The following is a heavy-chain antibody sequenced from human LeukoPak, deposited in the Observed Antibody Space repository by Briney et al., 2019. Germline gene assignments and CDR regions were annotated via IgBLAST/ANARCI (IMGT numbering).Heavy chain of an antibody. V-gene: IGHV3-23*01. CDR2: ISGSGSST. J-gene: IGHJ4*02. CDR3: AKEVGYDSSGYDDF. CDR1: GFTFSSYA. Sequence: GGSLRLSCAASGFTFSSYAMSWVRQAPGKGLEWVSGISGSGSSTYYADSVKGRFTISRDNSKNTLYLQMNSLRAEDTALYYCAKEVGYDSSGYDDFWGQGTLVTVSS. D-gene: IGHD3-22*01.